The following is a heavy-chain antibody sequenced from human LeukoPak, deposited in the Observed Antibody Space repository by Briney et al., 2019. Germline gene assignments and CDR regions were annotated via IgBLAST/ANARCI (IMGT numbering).Heavy chain of an antibody. J-gene: IGHJ4*02. V-gene: IGHV1-2*02. Sequence: GASVKVSCKASGYTFTGYYMHWVRQAPGQGLEGMGWINPNSCGTKYAQKFQGRVTMTRDTSISTAYMELSRLRSDDTAVYYCATKTGGQSGSYYMDYFDYWGQGTLVTVSS. CDR1: GYTFTGYY. CDR2: INPNSCGT. CDR3: ATKTGGQSGSYYMDYFDY. D-gene: IGHD1-26*01.